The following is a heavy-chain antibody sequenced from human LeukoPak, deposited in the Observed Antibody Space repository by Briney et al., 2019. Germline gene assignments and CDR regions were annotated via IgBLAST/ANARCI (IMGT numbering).Heavy chain of an antibody. D-gene: IGHD4-23*01. CDR3: ARIMQTPWGMDV. CDR2: IYYSGTT. V-gene: IGHV4-59*01. J-gene: IGHJ6*02. CDR1: GGSISPYY. Sequence: SETLSLTCTVSGGSISPYYWSWIRQPPGKGLEYIGYIYYSGTTDYNPSLKSRVTISVDTSKNQFSLKVTSVSAADTAVYYCARIMQTPWGMDVWGQGTTVTVSS.